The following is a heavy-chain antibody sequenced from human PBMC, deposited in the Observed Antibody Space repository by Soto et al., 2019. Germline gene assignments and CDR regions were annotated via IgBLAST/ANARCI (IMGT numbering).Heavy chain of an antibody. D-gene: IGHD3-22*01. J-gene: IGHJ4*02. Sequence: GASVKVSCKASGYTFTSYAMHWVRQAPGQRLEWMGWINAGNGNTKYSQKFQGRVTITRDTSASTAYMELSSLRSEDTAVYYCAREDDYYDSSGYPLFDYWGQGTLVTVSS. V-gene: IGHV1-3*01. CDR3: AREDDYYDSSGYPLFDY. CDR1: GYTFTSYA. CDR2: INAGNGNT.